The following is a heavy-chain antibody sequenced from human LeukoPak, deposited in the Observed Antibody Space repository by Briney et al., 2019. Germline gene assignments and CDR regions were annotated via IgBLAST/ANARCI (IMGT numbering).Heavy chain of an antibody. CDR2: VIPILGIA. D-gene: IGHD2-2*01. Sequence: SVKVSCKASGGTFSSYAISWVRQAPGQGLEWMGRVIPILGIANYAQKFQGRVTITADKSTSTAYMELSSLRSEDTAVYYCASKVHCSSTSCNKGAFDIWGQGTMVTVSS. J-gene: IGHJ3*02. CDR3: ASKVHCSSTSCNKGAFDI. CDR1: GGTFSSYA. V-gene: IGHV1-69*04.